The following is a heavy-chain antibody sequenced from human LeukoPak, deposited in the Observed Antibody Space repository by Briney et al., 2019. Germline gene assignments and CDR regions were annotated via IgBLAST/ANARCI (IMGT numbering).Heavy chain of an antibody. D-gene: IGHD1-26*01. Sequence: GASVKVSCKASGYTFTGYYMHWVRQAPGQGLEWMGWINPNSGGTNYTQKFQGRVTMTRDTSISTAYMELSRLRSDDTAVYYCAVFPGIVGGTPLRNDAFDIWGQGTMLTVSS. V-gene: IGHV1-2*02. CDR1: GYTFTGYY. CDR2: INPNSGGT. CDR3: AVFPGIVGGTPLRNDAFDI. J-gene: IGHJ3*02.